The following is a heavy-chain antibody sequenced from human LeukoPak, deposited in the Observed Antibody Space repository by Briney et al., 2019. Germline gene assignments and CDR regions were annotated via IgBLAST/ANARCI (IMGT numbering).Heavy chain of an antibody. V-gene: IGHV3-23*01. CDR3: AKSRHGATCGLGLDV. J-gene: IGHJ6*02. Sequence: PGESLRLSCAASGFTFSTYAMSWVRQAPGQGLEWVSTIRNSGADTYYLDSVKGRFTISRDNSKNTLYLQMYSLRAEDTAVYYCAKSRHGATCGLGLDVWGQGTTVTVSS. CDR2: IRNSGADT. D-gene: IGHD1-26*01. CDR1: GFTFSTYA.